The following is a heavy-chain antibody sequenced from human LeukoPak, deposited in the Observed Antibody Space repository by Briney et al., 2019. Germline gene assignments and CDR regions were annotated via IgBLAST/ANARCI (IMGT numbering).Heavy chain of an antibody. J-gene: IGHJ4*02. Sequence: SETLSLTCAVYGGSFSGYYWSWIRQPPGKGLEWIGEINHSGSTNYNPSLKSRVTISVDTSKNQFSLKLSSVTAADTAVYYCARDRYCTNGVCYRHFDYWGQGTLVTVSS. CDR2: INHSGST. D-gene: IGHD2-8*01. V-gene: IGHV4-34*01. CDR1: GGSFSGYY. CDR3: ARDRYCTNGVCYRHFDY.